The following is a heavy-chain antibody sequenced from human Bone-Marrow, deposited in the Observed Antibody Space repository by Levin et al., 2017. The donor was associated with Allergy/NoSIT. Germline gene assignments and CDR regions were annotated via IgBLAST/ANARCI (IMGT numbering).Heavy chain of an antibody. CDR2: INHSGST. V-gene: IGHV4-34*01. CDR3: ARGLRVPGWFDP. D-gene: IGHD1-1*01. Sequence: SETLSLTCAVYGGSFSGYYWSWIRQPPGKGLEWIGEINHSGSTNYNPSLKSRVTISVDTSKNQFSLKLSSVTAADTAVYYCARGLRVPGWFDPWGQGTLVTVSS. J-gene: IGHJ5*02. CDR1: GGSFSGYY.